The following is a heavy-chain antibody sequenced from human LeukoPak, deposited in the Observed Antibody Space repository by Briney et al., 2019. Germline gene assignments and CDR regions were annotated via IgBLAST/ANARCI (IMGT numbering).Heavy chain of an antibody. CDR1: GGSISSYY. V-gene: IGHV4-59*12. CDR2: IYYSGST. J-gene: IGHJ4*02. CDR3: ARATRFDYGDYGGSYFDY. Sequence: SETLSLTCTVSGGSISSYYWSWIRQPPGKGLEWIGYIYYSGSTNYNPSLKSRVTISVDRSKNQFSLKLSSVTAADTAVYYCARATRFDYGDYGGSYFDYWGQGTLVTVSS. D-gene: IGHD4-17*01.